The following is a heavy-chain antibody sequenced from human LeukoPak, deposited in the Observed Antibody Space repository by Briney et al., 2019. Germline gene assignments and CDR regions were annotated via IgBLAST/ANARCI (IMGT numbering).Heavy chain of an antibody. D-gene: IGHD6-19*01. CDR2: ISSSISNT. CDR1: GFTFSFYS. V-gene: IGHV3-48*02. Sequence: QPGGSLRLSCAASGFTFSFYSMNWVRQAPGKGLEWVSYISSSISNTHYADSVKGRFTLSRDNAKNSLYLQMNSLRDEDTAVYFCGRESGWTVDYWGQGTLVTVSS. J-gene: IGHJ4*02. CDR3: GRESGWTVDY.